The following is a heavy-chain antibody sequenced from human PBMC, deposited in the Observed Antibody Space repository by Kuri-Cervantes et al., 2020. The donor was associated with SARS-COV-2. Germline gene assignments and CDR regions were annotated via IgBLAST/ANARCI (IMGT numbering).Heavy chain of an antibody. D-gene: IGHD5-18*01. Sequence: GESLKISCAASGFTFSSYGMHWVRQAPGKGLEWVAFIRYDGSNKYYADSVKGRFTISRDNSKNTLYLQMNSLRAEDTAVYYCARDQDTAMVSDAFDIWGQGTMVTVSS. J-gene: IGHJ3*02. CDR1: GFTFSSYG. CDR3: ARDQDTAMVSDAFDI. V-gene: IGHV3-30*02. CDR2: IRYDGSNK.